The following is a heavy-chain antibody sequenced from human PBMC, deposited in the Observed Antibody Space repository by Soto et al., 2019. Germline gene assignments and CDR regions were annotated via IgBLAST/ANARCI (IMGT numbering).Heavy chain of an antibody. D-gene: IGHD3-22*01. V-gene: IGHV1-2*02. CDR3: ARDSSDHSSAYYFEY. CDR2: INPNSGGT. CDR1: GYTFTGYY. J-gene: IGHJ4*02. Sequence: ASVKVSCKASGYTFTGYYIHWVRQAPGQGLEWMGWINPNSGGTNYAQKFQGRVTMTRDTSISTAYMELSRLRSDDTAVYYCARDSSDHSSAYYFEYWGQGTMVTVSS.